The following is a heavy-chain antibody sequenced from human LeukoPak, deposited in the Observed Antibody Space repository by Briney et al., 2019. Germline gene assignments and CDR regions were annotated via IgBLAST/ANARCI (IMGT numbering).Heavy chain of an antibody. Sequence: GGSLRLSCAASGVSFSSYGMRWVRQAPGKGLEWVAFIRYDGSNKYYADSVKGRFTISRDNSKNTLYLQMNSLRAEDTAVYYCAKERDTAMVTIDYWGQGTLVTVSS. CDR3: AKERDTAMVTIDY. D-gene: IGHD5-18*01. CDR2: IRYDGSNK. V-gene: IGHV3-30*02. CDR1: GVSFSSYG. J-gene: IGHJ4*02.